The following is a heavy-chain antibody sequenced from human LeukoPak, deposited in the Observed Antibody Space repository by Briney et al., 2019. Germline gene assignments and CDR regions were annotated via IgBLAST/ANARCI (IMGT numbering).Heavy chain of an antibody. V-gene: IGHV1-18*01. D-gene: IGHD1/OR15-1a*01. CDR3: ARGQGTTGTTGLDWFDP. CDR2: ISAYNGNT. CDR1: GYTFTSYD. J-gene: IGHJ5*02. Sequence: ASVKVSCKASGYTFTSYDINWVRQAPGQGLEWMGWISAYNGNTNYAQKLQGRVTMTTDTSTSTAYMELRSLRSDDTAVYYCARGQGTTGTTGLDWFDPWGQGTLVTVSS.